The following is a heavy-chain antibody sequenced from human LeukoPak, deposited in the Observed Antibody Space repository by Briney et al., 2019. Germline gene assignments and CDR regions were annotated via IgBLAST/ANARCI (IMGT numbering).Heavy chain of an antibody. D-gene: IGHD2-2*03. CDR1: GFTFSSYA. CDR3: AKLVGSNGFDI. Sequence: GGSLRLSCAASGFTFSSYAMSWVRQAPGKGLVWASTINNGGSSTYYADSVKGRFTISRDNSKNTLYLQMNSLRDEDTAAYYCAKLVGSNGFDIWGQGTMVTVSS. J-gene: IGHJ3*02. CDR2: INNGGSST. V-gene: IGHV3-23*01.